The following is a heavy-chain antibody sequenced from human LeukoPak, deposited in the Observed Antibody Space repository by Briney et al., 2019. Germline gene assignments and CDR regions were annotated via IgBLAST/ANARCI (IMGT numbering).Heavy chain of an antibody. D-gene: IGHD4-23*01. CDR2: ISGSGGST. J-gene: IGHJ2*01. Sequence: PGGSLRLSCAASGFSFSSYAMSWVRQAPGKGLEWVSGISGSGGSTYYADSVKGRFSTSRDNSKNTLYLQMNSLRAEDTAVYYCAKDGDYGGWYFDLGGRGTVVTVSS. V-gene: IGHV3-23*01. CDR1: GFSFSSYA. CDR3: AKDGDYGGWYFDL.